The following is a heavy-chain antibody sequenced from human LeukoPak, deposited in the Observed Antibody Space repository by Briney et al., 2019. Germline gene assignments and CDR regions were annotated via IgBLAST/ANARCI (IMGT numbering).Heavy chain of an antibody. CDR1: GFTFSSYG. J-gene: IGHJ4*02. D-gene: IGHD1-26*01. CDR3: ATSYPWEHPLFFDY. Sequence: GGSPRLSCAASGFTFSSYGMHWVRQAPGKGLEWVAFIRYDGSNKYYADSVKGRFTISRDNSKNTLYLQMNSLRAEDTAVYYCATSYPWEHPLFFDYWGQGTLVTVSS. V-gene: IGHV3-30*02. CDR2: IRYDGSNK.